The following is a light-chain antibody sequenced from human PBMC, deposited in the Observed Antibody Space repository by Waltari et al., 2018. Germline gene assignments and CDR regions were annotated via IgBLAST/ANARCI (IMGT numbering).Light chain of an antibody. CDR3: QHYNNYSPWT. J-gene: IGKJ1*01. CDR2: KAS. Sequence: DIQMTQSTSTLSASVGDRVTITCRASQNINSWLAWYQQKPGKVPKLLIYKASSLESGVPSRFSGSGSVTECTLTSTSLQPDDFATYCCQHYNNYSPWTFGQGTKVEVK. CDR1: QNINSW. V-gene: IGKV1-5*03.